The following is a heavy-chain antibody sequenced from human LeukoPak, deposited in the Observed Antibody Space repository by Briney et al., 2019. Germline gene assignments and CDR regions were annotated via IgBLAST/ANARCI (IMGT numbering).Heavy chain of an antibody. V-gene: IGHV1-18*01. Sequence: GASVKVSCKASGYTFTSYGISWVRQAPGQGLEWMGWISAYNGDTNYAQKLQGRVTMTTDTSTSTAYMEVRSLRSDDTAVYYCARAMRIAAASNYYYGMDVWGQGTTVTVSS. J-gene: IGHJ6*02. CDR1: GYTFTSYG. CDR3: ARAMRIAAASNYYYGMDV. D-gene: IGHD6-13*01. CDR2: ISAYNGDT.